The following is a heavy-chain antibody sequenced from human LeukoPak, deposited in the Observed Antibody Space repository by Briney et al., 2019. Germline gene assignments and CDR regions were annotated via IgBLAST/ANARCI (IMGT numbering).Heavy chain of an antibody. CDR2: ISSNGGST. Sequence: GGSLRLSCAASGFTFSSYAMHWVRQAPGKGLEYVSAISSNGGSTYYANSVKGRFAISRDNSKNTLYLQMNSLRVEDTAVYYCAKQYDFWSGPDYWGQGTLVTVSS. V-gene: IGHV3-64*01. D-gene: IGHD3-3*01. CDR3: AKQYDFWSGPDY. J-gene: IGHJ4*02. CDR1: GFTFSSYA.